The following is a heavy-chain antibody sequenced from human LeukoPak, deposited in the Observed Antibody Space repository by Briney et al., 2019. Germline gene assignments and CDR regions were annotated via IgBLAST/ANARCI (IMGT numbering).Heavy chain of an antibody. D-gene: IGHD2-15*01. CDR1: GGSFSGYY. CDR3: ARSEAAWAFADY. J-gene: IGHJ4*02. CDR2: IYHSGST. Sequence: SETLSLTCAVYGGSFSGYYWSWIRQPPGKGLEWIGSIYHSGSTYYNPSLKSRVTISVDTSKNQFSLKLSSVTAADTAVYYCARSEAAWAFADYWGQGTLVTVSS. V-gene: IGHV4-34*01.